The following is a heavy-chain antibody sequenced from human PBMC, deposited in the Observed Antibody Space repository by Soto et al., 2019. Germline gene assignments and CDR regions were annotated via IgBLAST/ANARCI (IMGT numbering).Heavy chain of an antibody. J-gene: IGHJ4*02. Sequence: PLGSLRLSCAASGFTFSSYGMHWVRQAPGKGLEWVAVISYDGSNKYYADSVKGRFTISRDNSKNTLYLQMNSLRAEDTAVYYCAKEGYSYDPYYFDYWGQGTLVTVS. CDR2: ISYDGSNK. V-gene: IGHV3-30*18. CDR1: GFTFSSYG. D-gene: IGHD5-18*01. CDR3: AKEGYSYDPYYFDY.